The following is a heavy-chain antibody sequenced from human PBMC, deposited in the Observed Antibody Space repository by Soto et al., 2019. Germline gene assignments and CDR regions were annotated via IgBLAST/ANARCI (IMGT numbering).Heavy chain of an antibody. CDR2: ISGSGGST. CDR1: GFTFSSYA. D-gene: IGHD1-26*01. Sequence: GGSLRLSCAASGFTFSSYAMSWVRQAQGKGLEWVSAISGSGGSTYYADSVKGRFTISRDNSKNTLYLQMNSLRAEDTAVYYCAKDSGSYFNWFDSWGQGTLVTVSS. V-gene: IGHV3-23*01. CDR3: AKDSGSYFNWFDS. J-gene: IGHJ5*01.